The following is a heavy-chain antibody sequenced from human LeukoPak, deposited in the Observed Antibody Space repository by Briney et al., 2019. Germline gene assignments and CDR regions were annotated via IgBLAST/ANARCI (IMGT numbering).Heavy chain of an antibody. CDR1: GYTFTSYN. CDR2: ISAYNGNT. V-gene: IGHV1-18*01. Sequence: ATVKVSCKASGYTFTSYNISWVRQAPGQGLEWMGWISAYNGNTNYAQNLQGRVTMTTDTSTSTAYMELRSLRSDDTAVYYCARETYGDYVKWGQGTLVTVSS. D-gene: IGHD4-17*01. CDR3: ARETYGDYVK. J-gene: IGHJ4*02.